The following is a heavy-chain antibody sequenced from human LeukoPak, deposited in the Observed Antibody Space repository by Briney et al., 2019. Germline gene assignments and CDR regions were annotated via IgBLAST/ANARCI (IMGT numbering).Heavy chain of an antibody. V-gene: IGHV4-59*08. Sequence: SETLSLTRTVSSGSISTFYWSWIRQPPGKGLEWIGYVYQSGTTSYNPSLKRRVTISSDTSKNQFALGVTCVAATDTAVYYCARHGGSLGYFDNWGQGTLVTVSS. CDR2: VYQSGTT. CDR3: ARHGGSLGYFDN. D-gene: IGHD1-26*01. J-gene: IGHJ4*02. CDR1: SGSISTFY.